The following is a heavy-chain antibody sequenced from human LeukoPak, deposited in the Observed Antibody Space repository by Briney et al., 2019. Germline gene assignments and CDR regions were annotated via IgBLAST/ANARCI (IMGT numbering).Heavy chain of an antibody. D-gene: IGHD6-13*01. CDR3: AREQLGRYYFDY. Sequence: SETLSLTCTVSGGSISSNSYYWGWHRQPPGQELMWIGSIYYIGSTYYNPPLKRRVNISVDTSKDQCSLNLSSVAAADTAVYYCAREQLGRYYFDYWGQGTLVSVS. V-gene: IGHV4-39*01. CDR1: GGSISSNSYY. CDR2: IYYIGST. J-gene: IGHJ4*02.